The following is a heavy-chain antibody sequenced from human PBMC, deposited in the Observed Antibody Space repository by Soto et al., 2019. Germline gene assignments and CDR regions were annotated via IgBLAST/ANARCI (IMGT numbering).Heavy chain of an antibody. CDR2: ITKTGRST. D-gene: IGHD3-3*01. J-gene: IGHJ3*02. CDR3: TKDAEAYDFAFDK. Sequence: EVQLLESGGGLVQPGGSLRRSCATSGFSFSNYGMNWVRQAPGKGLEWVSGITKTGRSTFIADSVRGRFTISRDNLKNIMYLQMNSLRVDDTALYYCTKDAEAYDFAFDKWGQGTMVTVTS. V-gene: IGHV3-23*01. CDR1: GFSFSNYG.